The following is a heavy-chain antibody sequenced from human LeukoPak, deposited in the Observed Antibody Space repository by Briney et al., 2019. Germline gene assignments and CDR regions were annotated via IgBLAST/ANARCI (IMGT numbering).Heavy chain of an antibody. D-gene: IGHD1-26*01. CDR1: GYTFTSYY. Sequence: ASVKVSCKASGYTFTSYYMHWVGQAPGQGVEGMGIITPSVGSTRYAQKFQRTVTMTTDTSTSTVYIELSSLRSEGTAVYYCARDWISGSWKNFDSWGQGTLVTVSP. CDR2: ITPSVGST. CDR3: ARDWISGSWKNFDS. J-gene: IGHJ4*02. V-gene: IGHV1-46*01.